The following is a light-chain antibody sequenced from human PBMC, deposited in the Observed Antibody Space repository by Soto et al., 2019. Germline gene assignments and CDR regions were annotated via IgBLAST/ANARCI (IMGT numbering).Light chain of an antibody. CDR2: EVS. J-gene: IGLJ2*01. V-gene: IGLV2-14*01. CDR3: SSYSSSSTLVL. Sequence: QSALTQPASVSGSPGQSITISCTGTSSDVGYYKYVSWYQLHPGKAPKLIIYEVSIRPSGVSNRFSGSKSGNMASLTISGLQAEDEADYFCSSYSSSSTLVLFGGGTKVTVL. CDR1: SSDVGYYKY.